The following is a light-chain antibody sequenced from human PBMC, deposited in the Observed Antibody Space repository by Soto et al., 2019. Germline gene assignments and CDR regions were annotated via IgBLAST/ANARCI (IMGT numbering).Light chain of an antibody. V-gene: IGKV3-15*01. CDR3: QQRSDSYT. CDR2: GTS. J-gene: IGKJ2*01. CDR1: ESVSSN. Sequence: EIVMTQSPATLSVSPGERVTLSCRASESVSSNLAWYQQKPGQAPRVLIYGTSTRATGIPARFSGSGSGTEFTLTISSLQSEDSAVYFCQQRSDSYTFGQGTTLEIK.